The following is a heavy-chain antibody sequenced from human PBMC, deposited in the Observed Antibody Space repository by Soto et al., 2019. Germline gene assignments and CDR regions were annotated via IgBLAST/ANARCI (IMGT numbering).Heavy chain of an antibody. CDR3: ARDSDAVWTYYYDSSGYQTPDYYYYGMDV. CDR2: INPNSGGT. V-gene: IGHV1-2*02. Sequence: ASVKVSCKASGYTFTGYYMHWVRQAPGQGLEWMGWINPNSGGTNYAQKFQGRVTMTRDTSISTAYMELSRLRSDDTAVYYCARDSDAVWTYYYDSSGYQTPDYYYYGMDVWGQGTTVTVSS. D-gene: IGHD3-22*01. CDR1: GYTFTGYY. J-gene: IGHJ6*02.